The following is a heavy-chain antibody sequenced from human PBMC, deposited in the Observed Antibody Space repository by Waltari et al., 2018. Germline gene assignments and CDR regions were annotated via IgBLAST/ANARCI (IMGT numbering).Heavy chain of an antibody. J-gene: IGHJ4*02. CDR2: MNPNSGNT. CDR3: ARETSASDY. V-gene: IGHV1-8*01. Sequence: QVQLLQSGAEVKPPGASVMVSCRASGYAFTSSDINGVRQAPGQGLEWMGWMNPNSGNTGYAQKFQGRVTMTRNTAISTAYMELSSLRPEDTAVYYCARETSASDYWGQGTLVTVSS. CDR1: GYAFTSSD.